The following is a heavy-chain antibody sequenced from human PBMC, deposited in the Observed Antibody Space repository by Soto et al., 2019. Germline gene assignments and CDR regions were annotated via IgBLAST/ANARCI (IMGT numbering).Heavy chain of an antibody. V-gene: IGHV3-74*01. J-gene: IGHJ4*02. CDR3: ARDNNWSYDY. CDR1: GFTFSSHW. Sequence: PGGSLRLSCAASGFTFSSHWMHWARQAPGTGLVWVSHIGPDRNTARYADSVQGRFTISRDNARNTLYLQMNSLRAEDTAIYYCARDNNWSYDYWGQGILVTVSS. CDR2: IGPDRNTA. D-gene: IGHD1-1*01.